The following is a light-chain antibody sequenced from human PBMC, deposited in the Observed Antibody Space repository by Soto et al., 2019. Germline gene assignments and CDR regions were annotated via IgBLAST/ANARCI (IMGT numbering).Light chain of an antibody. CDR1: QSVLYSPNNKNY. J-gene: IGKJ1*01. Sequence: DIVMTQSPDSLAVSRGERATINCKSSQSVLYSPNNKNYLAWYQQKPGQPPKLLVYWASTRESGVTDRFSGSGSGTDFTLTISSLQAEDVAVYYCQQYVSPPQNFGQGTKVEIK. CDR2: WAS. CDR3: QQYVSPPQN. V-gene: IGKV4-1*01.